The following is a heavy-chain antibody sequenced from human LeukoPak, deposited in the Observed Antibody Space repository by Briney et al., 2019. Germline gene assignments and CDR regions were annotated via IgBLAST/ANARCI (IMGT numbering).Heavy chain of an antibody. CDR3: ARLTFSYDILTGYPYYFDY. CDR1: GGTFSSYA. CDR2: INPNSGGT. J-gene: IGHJ4*02. V-gene: IGHV1-2*02. D-gene: IGHD3-9*01. Sequence: GASVKVSCKASGGTFSSYAISWVRQAPGQGLEWMGWINPNSGGTNYAQKFQGRVTMIRDTSISTAYMELSRLSSDDTAVYYCARLTFSYDILTGYPYYFDYWGQGTLVTVSS.